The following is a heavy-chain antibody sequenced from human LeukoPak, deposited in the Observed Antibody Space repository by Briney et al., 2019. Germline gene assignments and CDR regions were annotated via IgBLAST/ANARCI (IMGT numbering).Heavy chain of an antibody. Sequence: PGGSLRLSCAASGFPFSSYAMSWVRPAPGKGLEWVSAISGSGGSTYYADSVKGRFTISRDNSKNTLYLQMNSLRAEDTAVYYCAKRGRIAAAGTRWEKDDYWGQGTLVTVSS. D-gene: IGHD6-13*01. CDR2: ISGSGGST. CDR3: AKRGRIAAAGTRWEKDDY. V-gene: IGHV3-23*01. J-gene: IGHJ4*02. CDR1: GFPFSSYA.